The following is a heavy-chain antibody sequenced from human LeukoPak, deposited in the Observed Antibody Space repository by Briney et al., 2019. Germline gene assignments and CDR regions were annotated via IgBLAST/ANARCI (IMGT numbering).Heavy chain of an antibody. CDR1: GFTFSSYG. J-gene: IGHJ5*02. D-gene: IGHD1-20*01. V-gene: IGHV3-33*01. Sequence: PGRSLRPSCAASGFTFSSYGMHWVRQAPGKGLEWVAVIWYDGSNKYYADSVKGRFTISRDNSKNTLYLQMNSLRAEDTAVYYCARDLGITGTLNWFDPWGQGTLVTVSS. CDR2: IWYDGSNK. CDR3: ARDLGITGTLNWFDP.